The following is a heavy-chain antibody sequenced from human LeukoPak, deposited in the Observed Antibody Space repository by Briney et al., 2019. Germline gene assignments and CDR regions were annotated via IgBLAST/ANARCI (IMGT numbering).Heavy chain of an antibody. Sequence: ASVKVSCKASGYTFSSYGISWVRQAPGQGLEWMGWISAYNGNTNYAQKLQGRVSMTTDTSTSTAYMELRSLRSDDTAVYYCARERGAPSLRILRKSNWFDPWGQGTLVTVSS. CDR2: ISAYNGNT. V-gene: IGHV1-18*01. J-gene: IGHJ5*02. CDR3: ARERGAPSLRILRKSNWFDP. CDR1: GYTFSSYG. D-gene: IGHD2-15*01.